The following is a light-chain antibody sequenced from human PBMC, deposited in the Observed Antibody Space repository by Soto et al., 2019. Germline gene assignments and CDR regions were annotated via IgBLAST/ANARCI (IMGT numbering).Light chain of an antibody. Sequence: ESVLTQSPGALSLSTGERATLPCRASQSVSSNLAWYQQKLGQAPRLLMYGASTRATGIPGRFSGSGSGTEFTLTISSLEPEDFAVYYCQQRSNWPPITFGQGTRPEIK. V-gene: IGKV3-11*01. CDR1: QSVSSN. J-gene: IGKJ5*01. CDR3: QQRSNWPPIT. CDR2: GAS.